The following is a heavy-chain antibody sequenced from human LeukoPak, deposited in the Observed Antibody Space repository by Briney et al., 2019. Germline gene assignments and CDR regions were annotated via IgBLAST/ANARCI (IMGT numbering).Heavy chain of an antibody. J-gene: IGHJ3*02. V-gene: IGHV3-53*01. Sequence: GGSLRLSCVASGFTVSYNFMSWVRQAPGKGLAWVSVIHSSGSTFYADSVKGRFTISRDNSKNTLYLQMNSLRAEDTAVYYCAKDQLANDAFDIWGQGTMVTVSS. CDR2: IHSSGST. CDR3: AKDQLANDAFDI. D-gene: IGHD1-1*01. CDR1: GFTVSYNF.